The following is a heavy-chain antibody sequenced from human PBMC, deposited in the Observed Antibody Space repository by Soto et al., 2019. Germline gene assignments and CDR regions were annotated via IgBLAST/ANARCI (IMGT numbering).Heavy chain of an antibody. CDR1: GGSISSYY. D-gene: IGHD1-26*01. V-gene: IGHV4-59*01. CDR3: ARMRLNSDYDY. CDR2: IYYSGST. J-gene: IGHJ4*02. Sequence: PSETLSLTCTVSGGSISSYYWSWIRQPPGKGLGWIGYIYYSGSTNYNPSLKSRVTISVDTSKNQFSLKLSSVTAADTAVYYCARMRLNSDYDYWGQGTLVTVSS.